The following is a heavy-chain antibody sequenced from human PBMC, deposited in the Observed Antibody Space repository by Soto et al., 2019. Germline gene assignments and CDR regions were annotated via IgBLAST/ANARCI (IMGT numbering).Heavy chain of an antibody. CDR2: IWYDGSNK. CDR1: GXTLSSYA. CDR3: ARDSSGWFAD. J-gene: IGHJ5*02. D-gene: IGHD6-19*01. Sequence: GSLRLSCAASGXTLSSYAMHWVRQAPGKGLEWVAFIWYDGSNKYYADSVKGRFTISRDNSKNTLYLQMNSLRAEDTAVYYFARDSSGWFADWGQGTLVTVAS. V-gene: IGHV3-33*01.